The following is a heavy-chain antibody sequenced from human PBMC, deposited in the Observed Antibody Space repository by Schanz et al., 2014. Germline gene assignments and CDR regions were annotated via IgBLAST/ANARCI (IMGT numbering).Heavy chain of an antibody. D-gene: IGHD4-17*01. J-gene: IGHJ4*02. CDR1: GFTFSGYG. CDR2: ISYDGRHK. V-gene: IGHV3-30*03. Sequence: QVQLVESGGGVVQPGRSLRLSCATSGFTFSGYGMHWVRQAPGKGLEWVAIISYDGRHKNYADSVKGRFTISRDNSKNTLYLQMNSLRAEDTAVYYCYGDYRDYWGQGTLVTVSS. CDR3: YGDYRDY.